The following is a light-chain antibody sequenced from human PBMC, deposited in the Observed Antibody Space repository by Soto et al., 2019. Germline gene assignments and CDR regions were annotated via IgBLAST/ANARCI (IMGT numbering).Light chain of an antibody. CDR3: CSYAGSRNLV. J-gene: IGLJ2*01. V-gene: IGLV2-23*01. Sequence: QSALTQPASVSGSPGQSITISCTGTSSDVGGYKLVSWYQHHPGKAPKLIIYEDAKRPSGVSDRFSGSKSGNTASLTVSGLQAEDEADFYCCSYAGSRNLVFGGGTKLTVL. CDR1: SSDVGGYKL. CDR2: EDA.